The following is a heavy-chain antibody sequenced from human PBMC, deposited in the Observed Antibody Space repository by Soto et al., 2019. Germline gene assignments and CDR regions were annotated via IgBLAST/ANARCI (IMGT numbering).Heavy chain of an antibody. V-gene: IGHV3-53*01. CDR2: IYSGGST. J-gene: IGHJ6*02. CDR3: AKASHTGHLPGVPVPYYFNWMEV. CDR1: GFTFSRNY. D-gene: IGHD7-27*01. Sequence: GGSLRLSCAASGFTFSRNYMSWVRQAPGKGLEWVSVIYSGGSTYYDDSVKGRFTISRDNSKNTLYLQMNTLSAEDTAVYYCAKASHTGHLPGVPVPYYFNWMEVWGQGTMVTVSS.